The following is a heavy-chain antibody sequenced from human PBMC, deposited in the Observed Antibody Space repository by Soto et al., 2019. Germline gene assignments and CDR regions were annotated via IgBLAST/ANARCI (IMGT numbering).Heavy chain of an antibody. J-gene: IGHJ3*02. D-gene: IGHD3-10*01. CDR1: GYTFTSYA. CDR3: ARGRALDYYGSGSHGGPSAFDI. CDR2: ISAYNGNT. V-gene: IGHV1-18*01. Sequence: ASVKFYCKASGYTFTSYAMHLVRQAPGQRLEWMGWISAYNGNTKYAQKLQGRVTMTTDTSTSTAYMELRSLRSDDTAVYYCARGRALDYYGSGSHGGPSAFDIWGQGTMVTVSS.